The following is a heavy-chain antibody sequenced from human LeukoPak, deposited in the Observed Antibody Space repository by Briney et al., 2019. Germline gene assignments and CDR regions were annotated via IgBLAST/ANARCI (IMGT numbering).Heavy chain of an antibody. D-gene: IGHD5-24*01. CDR2: ISHSEGT. CDR3: ARGTDAYKLGNI. CDR1: GRSFSGYY. J-gene: IGHJ4*02. V-gene: IGHV4-34*01. Sequence: SETLSLTCGVYGRSFSGYYCSWIRHFPGKGLQWIGEISHSEGTNSNPSLKSRVTISVDTSKNQFSLKLNSVTAADTAVYYCARGTDAYKLGNIWGQGTLVTVSS.